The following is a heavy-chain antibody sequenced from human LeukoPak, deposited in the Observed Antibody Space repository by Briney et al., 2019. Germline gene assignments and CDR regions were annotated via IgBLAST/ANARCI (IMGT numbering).Heavy chain of an antibody. Sequence: SETLSLTCTVSGGSISSYYWSWIRQPPGKGLEWIGYIYNSGNTNYNSSLKSRNTISVDTSKNQFSLKLSSVTAADTAVYYCARGPDRGVTNWGQGTLVTVSS. CDR2: IYNSGNT. CDR3: ARGPDRGVTN. V-gene: IGHV4-59*01. D-gene: IGHD3-10*01. J-gene: IGHJ4*02. CDR1: GGSISSYY.